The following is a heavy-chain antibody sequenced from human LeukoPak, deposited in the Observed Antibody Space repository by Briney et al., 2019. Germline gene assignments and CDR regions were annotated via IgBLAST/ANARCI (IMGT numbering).Heavy chain of an antibody. D-gene: IGHD3-10*01. Sequence: ASVKVSCKVSGYTLTELSMHWVRQAPGKGLEWMGGSDPEDGETIYAQKFQGRVTMTEDTSTDTAYMELSSLRSEDTAVYYCATFYGSGSYQALADYWGQGTLVTVSS. CDR3: ATFYGSGSYQALADY. CDR1: GYTLTELS. CDR2: SDPEDGET. V-gene: IGHV1-24*01. J-gene: IGHJ4*02.